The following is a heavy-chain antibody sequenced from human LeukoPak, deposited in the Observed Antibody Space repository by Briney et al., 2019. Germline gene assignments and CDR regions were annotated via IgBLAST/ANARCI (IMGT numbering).Heavy chain of an antibody. Sequence: GGSLRLSCAASGFTFSSYWMSWVRQAPGKGLEWVANIKQDGSEKYYVDSVKGRFTISRDNAKNSLYLQMNSLRAEDTAVYYCARDEGPYGYSYGLDYWGQGTLVTVSS. CDR1: GFTFSSYW. J-gene: IGHJ4*02. CDR2: IKQDGSEK. D-gene: IGHD5-18*01. CDR3: ARDEGPYGYSYGLDY. V-gene: IGHV3-7*01.